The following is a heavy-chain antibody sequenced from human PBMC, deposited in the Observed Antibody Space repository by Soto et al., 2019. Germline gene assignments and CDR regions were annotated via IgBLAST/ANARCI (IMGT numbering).Heavy chain of an antibody. CDR1: GFTFSSYA. V-gene: IGHV3-23*01. Sequence: PGGSLRLSCSASGFTFSSYAITWVRQAPGKGLEWVSVISGSGDKTYYADSVKGRFTISRDNSKKTLYLQMNSLRADDTAVYYCVAGQYFFDYCGQGTLVTVS. J-gene: IGHJ4*02. CDR3: VAGQYFFDY. D-gene: IGHD6-19*01. CDR2: ISGSGDKT.